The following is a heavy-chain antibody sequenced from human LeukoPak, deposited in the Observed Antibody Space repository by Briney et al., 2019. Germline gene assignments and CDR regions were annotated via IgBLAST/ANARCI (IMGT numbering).Heavy chain of an antibody. J-gene: IGHJ4*02. V-gene: IGHV3-48*02. D-gene: IGHD6-13*01. Sequence: GGSLRLSCEASGFSFTNTWMSWVRQAPGKGLEWVSYISSSSSTIHYADSVKGRFTISRDNAKNSLYLQMNSLRDEDTAVYYCARVHSGSWDYWGQGTLVTVSS. CDR1: GFSFTNTW. CDR2: ISSSSSTI. CDR3: ARVHSGSWDY.